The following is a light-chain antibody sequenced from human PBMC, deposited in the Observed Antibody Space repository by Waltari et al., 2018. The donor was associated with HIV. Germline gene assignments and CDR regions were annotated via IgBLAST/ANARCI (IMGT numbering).Light chain of an antibody. CDR2: RSH. J-gene: IGLJ3*02. V-gene: IGLV1-47*01. CDR3: ASWDDNLSGWV. Sequence: QSVLTQPPSASGTPGQSVSLPCSGSRSNIGSNYVYWYPHLPGTTPNVVIYRSHQRPSGVPDLFSGSNSGTSASLAISGLRSEDEAHYYCASWDDNLSGWVFGGGTKLTVL. CDR1: RSNIGSNY.